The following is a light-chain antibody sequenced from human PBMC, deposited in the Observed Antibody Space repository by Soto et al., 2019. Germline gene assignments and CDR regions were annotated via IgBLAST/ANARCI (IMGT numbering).Light chain of an antibody. J-gene: IGKJ1*01. CDR1: QTVGGRY. Sequence: EIVLTQSASTLSLSPGERATLSCRARQTVGGRYLAWFQQKPGQTPRVLIYGASTRAAGVPDRFSGSGSGTDFSLTINRLEPEDFAVYYCLQYVSSPWTFGQGTKVEV. V-gene: IGKV3-20*01. CDR2: GAS. CDR3: LQYVSSPWT.